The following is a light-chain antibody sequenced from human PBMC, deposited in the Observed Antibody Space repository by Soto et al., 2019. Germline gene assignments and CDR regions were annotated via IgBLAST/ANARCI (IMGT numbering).Light chain of an antibody. CDR2: HTS. V-gene: IGKV3-11*01. J-gene: IGKJ1*01. CDR1: ENVGSY. Sequence: EVVLTQSPATLSLSPGESATLCCRASENVGSYLAWYQQRPDQAPRLVVYHTSTRATGIPARFSGSGSGTDFSLSISSLQPEDFAVYYCQQRTDWHRTFGQGTKL. CDR3: QQRTDWHRT.